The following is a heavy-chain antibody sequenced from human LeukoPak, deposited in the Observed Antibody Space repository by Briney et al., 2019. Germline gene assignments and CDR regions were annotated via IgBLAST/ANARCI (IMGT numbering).Heavy chain of an antibody. J-gene: IGHJ4*02. CDR2: IYSGGNT. D-gene: IGHD3-22*01. CDR3: ARAPLSPYHYDPQRPKGYFDY. Sequence: GGSLRLSCAASGFTVSSNYMNWVRQAPGKGLEWVSVIYSGGNTYHADSVKGRFTISRDSSKNTVYLQMNSLRAEDTAAYYCARAPLSPYHYDPQRPKGYFDYWGQGTLVTVSS. CDR1: GFTVSSNY. V-gene: IGHV3-66*01.